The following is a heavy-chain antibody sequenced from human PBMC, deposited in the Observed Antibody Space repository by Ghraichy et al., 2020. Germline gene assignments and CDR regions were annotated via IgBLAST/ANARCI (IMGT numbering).Heavy chain of an antibody. J-gene: IGHJ4*02. CDR2: ISSSSSTI. CDR1: GFTFSSFS. V-gene: IGHV3-48*02. D-gene: IGHD2-21*02. CDR3: AKYCGGDCSHFDC. Sequence: GGSLRLSCAASGFTFSSFSMNWVRQAPGKGLEWVSYISSSSSTIYYADSVKGRFTISRDNAKNSLYLQMNSLRDEDTAVYYCAKYCGGDCSHFDCWGQGTLVTVSS.